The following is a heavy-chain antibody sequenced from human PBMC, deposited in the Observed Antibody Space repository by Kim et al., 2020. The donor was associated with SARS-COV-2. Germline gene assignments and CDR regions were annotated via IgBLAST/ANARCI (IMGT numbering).Heavy chain of an antibody. CDR1: GGTFSSYA. Sequence: SVKVSCKASGGTFSSYAISWVRQAPGQGLEWMGGIIPIFGTANYAQKFQGRVTITADESTSTAYMELSSLRSEDTAVYYCALYYYDSSGYHQYFDYWGQGTLVTVSS. J-gene: IGHJ4*02. D-gene: IGHD3-22*01. CDR2: IIPIFGTA. V-gene: IGHV1-69*13. CDR3: ALYYYDSSGYHQYFDY.